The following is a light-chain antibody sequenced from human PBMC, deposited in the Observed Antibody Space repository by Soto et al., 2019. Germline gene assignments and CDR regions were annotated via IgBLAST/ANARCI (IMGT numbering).Light chain of an antibody. CDR3: SSYTSSSFYV. Sequence: QSALTQPASVSGSPGQSITISCTGTSSDVGGYNYVSWYQPHPGKAPKLMIYDVSNRPSGVSNRFSGSKSGNTASLTISGLQAEDEADYYCSSYTSSSFYVFGPGTKLTVL. CDR2: DVS. V-gene: IGLV2-14*01. J-gene: IGLJ1*01. CDR1: SSDVGGYNY.